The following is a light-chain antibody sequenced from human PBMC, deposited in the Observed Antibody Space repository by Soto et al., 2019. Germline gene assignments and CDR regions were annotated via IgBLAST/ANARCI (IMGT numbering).Light chain of an antibody. CDR1: QSFSSY. J-gene: IGKJ4*01. CDR3: QQRSNWPLT. Sequence: EIVLTQSPATLSLSPGERATLSCGASQSFSSYLAWYQQKPGQAPRLLIYNASNRATGIPARFSGSGSGTDFTLTISSLEPEDFAVYYCQQRSNWPLTFGGGTKVEIK. CDR2: NAS. V-gene: IGKV3-11*01.